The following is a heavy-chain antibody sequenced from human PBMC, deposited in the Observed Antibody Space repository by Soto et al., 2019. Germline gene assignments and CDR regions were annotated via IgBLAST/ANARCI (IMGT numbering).Heavy chain of an antibody. Sequence: PGGSLRLSCAASGFTFSSYEMNWVRQAPGKGLEWVSYISSSGSTIYYADSVKGRFTISRDNAKNSLYLQMNSLRAEDTAVYYCARDEGGYYYYGMDVWGQGTTVTVSS. V-gene: IGHV3-48*03. CDR1: GFTFSSYE. CDR3: ARDEGGYYYYGMDV. D-gene: IGHD1-26*01. J-gene: IGHJ6*02. CDR2: ISSSGSTI.